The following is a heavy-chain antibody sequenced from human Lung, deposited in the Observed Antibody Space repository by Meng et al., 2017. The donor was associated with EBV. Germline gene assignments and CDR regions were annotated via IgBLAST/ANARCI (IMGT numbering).Heavy chain of an antibody. CDR1: GRSFSSSY. Sequence: QLQESGSGLVKPSETLSLTCGVSGRSFSSSYWSWIRQPPGKGLEWIGQINYSGITNYNPSLKSRVTISVDTSKNQFSLKLSSVTAADTAVYYCARQSRTGGATLDYWGQGTLVTVSS. J-gene: IGHJ4*02. D-gene: IGHD2-8*02. V-gene: IGHV4-34*01. CDR2: INYSGIT. CDR3: ARQSRTGGATLDY.